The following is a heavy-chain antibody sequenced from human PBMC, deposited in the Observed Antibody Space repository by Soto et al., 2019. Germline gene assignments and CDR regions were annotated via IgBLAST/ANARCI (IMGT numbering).Heavy chain of an antibody. J-gene: IGHJ3*02. CDR1: GFTVSNYD. CDR3: AGGAAWTDDALDI. V-gene: IGHV3-33*08. CDR2: IWKDGNKK. D-gene: IGHD3-16*01. Sequence: QVQLVESGGGVVQPGQSLRLSCAASGFTVSNYDMHWVRQAPGKGLEWVAVIWKDGNKKYYRDSKQGRFTTSKDNSKNTLELKMSSLGGEHTAVYYCAGGAAWTDDALDIWGQDTMVTVSS.